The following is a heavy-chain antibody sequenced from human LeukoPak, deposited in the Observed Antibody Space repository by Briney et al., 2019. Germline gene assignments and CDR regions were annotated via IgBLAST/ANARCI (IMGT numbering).Heavy chain of an antibody. J-gene: IGHJ4*02. D-gene: IGHD5-18*01. Sequence: PGGSLRLSCAASGFTFDDHGMNWVRQAPGKGLEWVSGINWNGGSTFYADSVKGRFTISRDNAKNALYLQMNSLTAEDTALYHCARDRSYGSFDFWGQGTLVTVSS. CDR3: ARDRSYGSFDF. CDR2: INWNGGST. V-gene: IGHV3-20*01. CDR1: GFTFDDHG.